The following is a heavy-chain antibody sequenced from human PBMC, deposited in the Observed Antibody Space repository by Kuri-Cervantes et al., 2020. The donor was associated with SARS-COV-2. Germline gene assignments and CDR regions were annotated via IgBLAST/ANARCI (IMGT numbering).Heavy chain of an antibody. CDR3: SSSPARYYYDSSGYLGY. V-gene: IGHV4-34*01. D-gene: IGHD3-22*01. Sequence: SETLSLTCTVSGGSISSYYWSWIRQPPGKGLEWIGEINHSGSTNYNPSLESRVTISVDTSKNQFSLKLSSVTAADTAVYYCSSSPARYYYDSSGYLGYWGQGTLVTVSS. CDR2: INHSGST. CDR1: GGSISSYY. J-gene: IGHJ4*02.